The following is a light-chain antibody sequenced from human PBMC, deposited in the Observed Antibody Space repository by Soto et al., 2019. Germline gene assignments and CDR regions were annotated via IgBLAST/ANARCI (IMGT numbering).Light chain of an antibody. CDR2: AAS. Sequence: AIRMTQSPSSFSASTGDRVTITCRASQGISSSLAWYQQKPGKAPNLLIYAASTLQSGVPSRFSGSGSGTDFTLTISCLQSEDFATYYCQQYYNYPLTFGGGTKVKIK. V-gene: IGKV1-8*01. J-gene: IGKJ4*01. CDR3: QQYYNYPLT. CDR1: QGISSS.